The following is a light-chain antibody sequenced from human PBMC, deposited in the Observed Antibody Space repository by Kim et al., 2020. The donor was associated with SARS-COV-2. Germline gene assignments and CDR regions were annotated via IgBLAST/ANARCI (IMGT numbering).Light chain of an antibody. V-gene: IGLV3-19*01. J-gene: IGLJ2*01. CDR2: GKN. CDR1: SLRSYY. Sequence: VALGQTVRITCQGDSLRSYYATWYQQKPGQAPILVIYGKNNRPSGIPDRFSGSSSGNTASLTITGTHAGDEADYYCNSRDSNNNVLFGGGTQLTVL. CDR3: NSRDSNNNVL.